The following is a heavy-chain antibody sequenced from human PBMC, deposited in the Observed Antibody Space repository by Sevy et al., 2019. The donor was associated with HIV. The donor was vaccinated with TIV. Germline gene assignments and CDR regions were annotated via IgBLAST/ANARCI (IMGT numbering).Heavy chain of an antibody. Sequence: ASVKVSCKASGGTFSSYAISWVRQAPGQGLEWMGGIIPIFGTANYAQKFQGRVTITADKSTSTAYMELSSLRSVDTAVYYCAGGWAAPPLYYFDYWGQGTLVTVSS. V-gene: IGHV1-69*06. D-gene: IGHD6-6*01. CDR3: AGGWAAPPLYYFDY. CDR1: GGTFSSYA. J-gene: IGHJ4*02. CDR2: IIPIFGTA.